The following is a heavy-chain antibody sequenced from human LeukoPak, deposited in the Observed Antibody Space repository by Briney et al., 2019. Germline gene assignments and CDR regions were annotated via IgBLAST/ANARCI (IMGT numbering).Heavy chain of an antibody. CDR1: GFTFSTYA. CDR2: ISDSGSRT. Sequence: PGGSLRLPCAASGFTFSTYAMTWVRKAPGKGLEWVSAISDSGSRTYYPDSVKGRFTISRDNSKNTLSLQMNSLSAEDTAIYYCAKTLAVYCDSTSCQHYFDYWGQGALVTVSS. CDR3: AKTLAVYCDSTSCQHYFDY. V-gene: IGHV3-23*01. J-gene: IGHJ4*02. D-gene: IGHD2-2*01.